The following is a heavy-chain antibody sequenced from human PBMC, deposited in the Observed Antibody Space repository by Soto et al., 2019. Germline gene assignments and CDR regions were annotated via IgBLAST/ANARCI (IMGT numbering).Heavy chain of an antibody. D-gene: IGHD4-4*01. CDR3: ARFQLQYQMYYGMDV. V-gene: IGHV4-4*02. J-gene: IGHJ6*02. Sequence: QVQLQESGPGLVKPSGTLSLTCAVSGGSISSSNWWSWVRQPPGKGLEWIGEIYHSGSTNYNPSLKSRVTIAVDKSKNQFSLKLSSVPAADTAVYYCARFQLQYQMYYGMDVWGQGTTVTVSS. CDR1: GGSISSSNW. CDR2: IYHSGST.